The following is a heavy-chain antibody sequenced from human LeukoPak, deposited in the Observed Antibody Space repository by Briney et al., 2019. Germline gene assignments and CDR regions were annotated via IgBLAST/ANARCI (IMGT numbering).Heavy chain of an antibody. J-gene: IGHJ5*02. Sequence: PGGSLRLSCAASGFTFSSYEMNWVRQAPGKGLEWVSYISSSGSTEYSADSVKGRFTISRDNAKNSLYLQMNSLRAEDTAIYYCARGLRGNSFGSFDPWGQGTLVTVSS. CDR2: ISSSGSTE. D-gene: IGHD5-18*01. CDR3: ARGLRGNSFGSFDP. V-gene: IGHV3-48*03. CDR1: GFTFSSYE.